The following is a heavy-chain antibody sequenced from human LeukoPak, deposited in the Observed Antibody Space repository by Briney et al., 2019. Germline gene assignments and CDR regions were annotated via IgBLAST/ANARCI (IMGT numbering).Heavy chain of an antibody. CDR2: ISAYNGNT. Sequence: ASVRVSCKASGYTFTSYGISWVRQAPGQGLEWMGWISAYNGNTNYAQKLQGRVTMTTDTSTSTAYMELRSLRSDDTAVYYCARADCSSTSCFNWFDPWGQGTLVTVSS. D-gene: IGHD2-2*01. V-gene: IGHV1-18*01. CDR1: GYTFTSYG. CDR3: ARADCSSTSCFNWFDP. J-gene: IGHJ5*02.